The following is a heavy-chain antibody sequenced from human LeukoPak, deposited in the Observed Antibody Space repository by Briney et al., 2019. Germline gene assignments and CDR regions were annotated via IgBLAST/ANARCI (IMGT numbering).Heavy chain of an antibody. CDR1: GFTFSNYW. J-gene: IGHJ4*02. V-gene: IGHV3-64*01. Sequence: QSGGSLRLSCVASGFTFSNYWMTWVRQAPGKGLEYVSAISSNGGSTYYANSVKGRFTISRDNSKNTLYLQMGGLRAEDMAVYYCARDLPLDYWGQGTLVTVSS. CDR2: ISSNGGST. CDR3: ARDLPLDY.